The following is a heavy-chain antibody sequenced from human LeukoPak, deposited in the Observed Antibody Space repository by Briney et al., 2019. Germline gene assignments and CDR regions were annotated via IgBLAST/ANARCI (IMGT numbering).Heavy chain of an antibody. J-gene: IGHJ4*02. V-gene: IGHV4-61*02. Sequence: PSQTLSLTCTVSGASISSGSYYWNWIRQPAGKGLEWIGRIFASGSTNYNPSLKSRVTISVDTSKNQFSLKLSSVTAADTAVYYCARGPKYYYGSGSFDYWGQGTLVTVSS. CDR1: GASISSGSYY. D-gene: IGHD3-10*01. CDR2: IFASGST. CDR3: ARGPKYYYGSGSFDY.